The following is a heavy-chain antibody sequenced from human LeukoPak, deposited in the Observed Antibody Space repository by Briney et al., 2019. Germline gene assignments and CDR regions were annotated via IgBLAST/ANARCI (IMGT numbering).Heavy chain of an antibody. D-gene: IGHD1-14*01. CDR1: GFTFSNYE. V-gene: IGHV3-48*03. CDR3: ARYNAFDI. J-gene: IGHJ3*02. Sequence: PGGSLRLSCAASGFTFSNYEMNWVRQAPGKGLEGVSYISSSGTTIYYAGSVEGRFTISRDNAKNSLYLQMNSLRAEDTAVYYCARYNAFDIWGQGTMVTVSS. CDR2: ISSSGTTI.